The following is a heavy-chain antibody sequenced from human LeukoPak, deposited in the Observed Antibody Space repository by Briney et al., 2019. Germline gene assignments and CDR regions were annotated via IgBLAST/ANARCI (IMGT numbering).Heavy chain of an antibody. CDR1: GGSISSYY. CDR2: IYYSGST. Sequence: PSETLSLTCTVSGGSISSYYWSWIRQPPGKGLEWIGYIYYSGSTNYNPSLKSRVTISVDTSKNQFSLKLSSVTAADTAVYYCARGPIPYNWNERFHAFDIWGQGTMVTVSS. V-gene: IGHV4-59*01. D-gene: IGHD1-1*01. J-gene: IGHJ3*02. CDR3: ARGPIPYNWNERFHAFDI.